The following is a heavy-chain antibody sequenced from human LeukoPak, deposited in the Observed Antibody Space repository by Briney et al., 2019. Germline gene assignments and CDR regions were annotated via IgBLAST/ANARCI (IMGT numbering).Heavy chain of an antibody. D-gene: IGHD1-1*01. J-gene: IGHJ4*02. CDR3: ARDPQL. V-gene: IGHV3-7*01. Sequence: GGSLRLSCGVSGFIFRNAWMTWVRQAPGKGLEWVANIKQDGSEKYYVDSVKGRFTISRDYAKNSLYLQMNSLRGEDTAVYYCARDPQLWGQGTLVTVSS. CDR2: IKQDGSEK. CDR1: GFIFRNAW.